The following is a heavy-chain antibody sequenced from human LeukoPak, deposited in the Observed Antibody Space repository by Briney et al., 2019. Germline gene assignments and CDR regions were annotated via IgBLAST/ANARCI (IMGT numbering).Heavy chain of an antibody. CDR2: ISSSSSTI. CDR1: GFTFSSYS. Sequence: GGSPRLSCAASGFTFSSYSMNWVRQAPGKGLEWVSYISSSSSTIYYADSVKGRFTISRDNAKNSLYLQMNSLRAEDTAVYYCAGYCSSTSCYSSDAFDIWGQGTMVTVSS. D-gene: IGHD2-2*02. V-gene: IGHV3-48*01. CDR3: AGYCSSTSCYSSDAFDI. J-gene: IGHJ3*02.